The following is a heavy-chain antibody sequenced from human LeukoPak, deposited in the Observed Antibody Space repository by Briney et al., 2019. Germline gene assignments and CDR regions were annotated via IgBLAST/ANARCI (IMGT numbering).Heavy chain of an antibody. CDR1: GFTFSSYG. Sequence: GRSLRLSCAASGFTFSSYGMHWVRQAPDKGLEWVAVISYDGSNKYYADSVKGRFTISRDNSKNTLYLQMNSLRAEDTAVYYCAKNGLGQWLVPFDYWGQGTLVTVSS. J-gene: IGHJ4*02. V-gene: IGHV3-30*18. D-gene: IGHD6-19*01. CDR2: ISYDGSNK. CDR3: AKNGLGQWLVPFDY.